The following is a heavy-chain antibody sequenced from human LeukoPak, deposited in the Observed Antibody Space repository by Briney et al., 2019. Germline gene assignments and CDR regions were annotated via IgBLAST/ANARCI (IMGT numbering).Heavy chain of an antibody. CDR1: GYTFTSYY. V-gene: IGHV1-8*02. CDR3: ARGTYYDFWSGYYKNRRAYYYYYMDV. Sequence: GASVKVSCKASGYTFTSYYMHWVRQAPGQGLEWMGWMNPNSGNTGYAQKFQGRVTMTRNTSISTAYMELSSLRSEDTAVYYCARGTYYDFWSGYYKNRRAYYYYYMDVWGKGTTVTVSS. J-gene: IGHJ6*03. D-gene: IGHD3-3*01. CDR2: MNPNSGNT.